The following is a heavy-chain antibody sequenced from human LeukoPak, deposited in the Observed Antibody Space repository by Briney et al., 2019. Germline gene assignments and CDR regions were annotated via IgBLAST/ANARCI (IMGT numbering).Heavy chain of an antibody. J-gene: IGHJ4*02. CDR3: ARALITIFGVVIGPYYFDY. CDR1: GGSISSGSYY. V-gene: IGHV4-31*03. CDR2: IYYSGST. D-gene: IGHD3-3*01. Sequence: SETLSLTCTVSGGSISSGSYYWNWIRQHPGKGLEWIGYIYYSGSTYYNPSLKSRVIISVDTSKNQFSLKLSSVTAADTAVYYCARALITIFGVVIGPYYFDYWGQGTLVTVSS.